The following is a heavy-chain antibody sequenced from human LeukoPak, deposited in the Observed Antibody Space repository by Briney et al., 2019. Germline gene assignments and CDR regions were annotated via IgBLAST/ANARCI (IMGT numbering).Heavy chain of an antibody. CDR2: ISGNGGST. J-gene: IGHJ6*04. CDR1: GFTFSSYA. CDR3: VKGYCSSTSCSCYYYYGMDV. Sequence: GGSLRLSCSASGFTFSSYAMHWVRQAPGKGLEYVSAISGNGGSTYYADSVKGRFTISRDNSKNTLYLQMSSLRAEDTAVYYCVKGYCSSTSCSCYYYYGMDVWGKGTTVTVSS. D-gene: IGHD2-2*01. V-gene: IGHV3-64D*06.